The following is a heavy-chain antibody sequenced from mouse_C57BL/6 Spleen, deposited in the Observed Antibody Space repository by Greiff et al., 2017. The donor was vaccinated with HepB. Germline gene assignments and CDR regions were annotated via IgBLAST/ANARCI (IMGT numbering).Heavy chain of an antibody. J-gene: IGHJ4*01. Sequence: EVQRVESGGGLVKPGGSLKLSCAASGFTFSSYAMSWVRQTPEKRLEWVATISDGGSYTYYPDNVKGRFTISRDNAKNNLYLQMSHLKSEDTAMYYCARDPSNYGGAMDYWGQGTSVTVSS. CDR1: GFTFSSYA. CDR3: ARDPSNYGGAMDY. V-gene: IGHV5-4*01. D-gene: IGHD2-5*01. CDR2: ISDGGSYT.